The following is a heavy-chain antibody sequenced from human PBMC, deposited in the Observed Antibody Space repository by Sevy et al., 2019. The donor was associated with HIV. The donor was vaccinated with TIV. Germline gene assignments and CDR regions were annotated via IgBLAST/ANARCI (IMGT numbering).Heavy chain of an antibody. V-gene: IGHV3-30-3*01. J-gene: IGHJ4*02. Sequence: GGSLRLSCAASGFTFSSYAMHWVRQAPGKGLEWVAVISYDGSNKYYADSVKGRFTISRDNSKNTLYLQMNSLRAEDTAVYDCARAYSSSRTLYFDYWGQGTLVTVSS. CDR3: ARAYSSSRTLYFDY. D-gene: IGHD6-13*01. CDR2: ISYDGSNK. CDR1: GFTFSSYA.